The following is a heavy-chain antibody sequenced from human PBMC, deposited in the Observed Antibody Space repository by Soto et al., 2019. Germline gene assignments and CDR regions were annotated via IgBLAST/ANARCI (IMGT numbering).Heavy chain of an antibody. CDR1: GFTFSPYY. D-gene: IGHD7-27*01. Sequence: PGGSLRLSCAASGFTFSPYYMTWVRQAPGKGLEWVSGISYNGGSTYYADSVKGRFTISRDNSKNTLYLQMNNLRAEDTAVYYCARTNDYNWGINWVDYWGQGTLVTVSS. J-gene: IGHJ4*02. CDR2: ISYNGGST. V-gene: IGHV3-23*01. CDR3: ARTNDYNWGINWVDY.